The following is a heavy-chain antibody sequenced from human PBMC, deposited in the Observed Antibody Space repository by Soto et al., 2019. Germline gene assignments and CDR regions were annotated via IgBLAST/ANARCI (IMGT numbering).Heavy chain of an antibody. J-gene: IGHJ3*02. CDR2: INPNSGGT. CDR3: ARDQVGATNAFDI. D-gene: IGHD1-26*01. CDR1: GYTFTGYY. V-gene: IGHV1-2*02. Sequence: QVQLVQSGAEVKKPGASVKVSCKASGYTFTGYYMHWVRQAPGQRLEWMGWINPNSGGTNYSQKFQGRVTMTRDTSISTAYMELSRLRSDDTAVYYCARDQVGATNAFDIWGQGTMVTVSS.